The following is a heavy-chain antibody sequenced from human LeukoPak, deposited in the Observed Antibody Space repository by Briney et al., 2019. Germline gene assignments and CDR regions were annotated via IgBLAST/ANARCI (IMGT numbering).Heavy chain of an antibody. V-gene: IGHV1-2*06. D-gene: IGHD3-10*01. J-gene: IGHJ4*02. CDR3: ARYGSGSYGHYYFDY. Sequence: ASVKVSCKASGYTFTGYYMHWVRQAPGQGLEWMGRINPNSGGTNYAQKFQGRVTMTRDTPISTAYMELSRLRSDDTAVYYCARYGSGSYGHYYFDYWGQGTLVTVSS. CDR2: INPNSGGT. CDR1: GYTFTGYY.